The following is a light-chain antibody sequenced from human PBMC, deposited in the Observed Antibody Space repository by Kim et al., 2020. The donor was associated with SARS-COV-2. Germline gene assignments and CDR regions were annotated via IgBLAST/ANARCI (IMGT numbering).Light chain of an antibody. CDR1: SLRSYY. V-gene: IGLV3-19*01. Sequence: SSELTQDPAVSVALGQTVRITCQGDSLRSYYATWYQQKPRQAPLLVIFGRNNRPSGIPDRFSGSTSGNTASLTISGAQAEDEADFYCQSRDSGGNVVFGGGTQLPVL. CDR3: QSRDSGGNVV. CDR2: GRN. J-gene: IGLJ2*01.